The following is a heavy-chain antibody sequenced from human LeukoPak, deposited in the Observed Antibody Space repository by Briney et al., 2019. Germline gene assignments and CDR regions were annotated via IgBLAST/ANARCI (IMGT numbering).Heavy chain of an antibody. J-gene: IGHJ4*02. CDR2: IIPLFGTA. V-gene: IGHV1-69*05. CDR1: GGTLISYA. D-gene: IGHD4-17*01. Sequence: ASVNVSCKASGGTLISYAISWVRPAPGQGLEWMGRIIPLFGTANYVQKFQGRVTLNTDESTSTAYMELSSLRSEDTAVYYCARVYGDYGFDYWGQGTLVTVSS. CDR3: ARVYGDYGFDY.